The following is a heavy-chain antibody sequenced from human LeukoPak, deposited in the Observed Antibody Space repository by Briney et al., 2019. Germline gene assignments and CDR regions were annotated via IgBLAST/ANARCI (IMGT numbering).Heavy chain of an antibody. D-gene: IGHD3-3*01. CDR1: GFTFSSYA. CDR2: ISGSGGST. Sequence: GGSLRLSCAASGFTFSSYAMGWVRQAPGKGLEWVSAISGSGGSTYYADSVKGRFTISRDNSKNTLYLQMNSLRAEDTAVYYCAKDHPIFGVVRGSFDYWGQGTLVTVSS. CDR3: AKDHPIFGVVRGSFDY. J-gene: IGHJ4*02. V-gene: IGHV3-23*01.